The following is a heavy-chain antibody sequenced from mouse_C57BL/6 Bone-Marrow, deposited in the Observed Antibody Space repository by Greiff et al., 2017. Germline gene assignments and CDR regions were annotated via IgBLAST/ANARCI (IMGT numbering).Heavy chain of an antibody. V-gene: IGHV1-59*01. J-gene: IGHJ3*01. CDR1: GYTFTSYW. CDR3: ARGDYVAWFAY. Sequence: QVQLQQPGAELVRPGTSVKLSCKASGYTFTSYWMHWVKQRPGQGLEWIGVIDPSDSYTNYNQKFKGKATLTVDTSSSTAYMQLSSLTSEDSAVYYCARGDYVAWFAYGGQGTLVTVSA. CDR2: IDPSDSYT. D-gene: IGHD2-4*01.